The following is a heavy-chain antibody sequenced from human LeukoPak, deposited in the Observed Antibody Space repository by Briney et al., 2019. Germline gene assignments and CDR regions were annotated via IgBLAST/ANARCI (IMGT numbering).Heavy chain of an antibody. CDR1: GGSISSYY. J-gene: IGHJ4*02. V-gene: IGHV4-59*01. CDR3: ARDKEGATLY. CDR2: IYYSGST. Sequence: SETLSLTCTVSGGSISSYYWSWIRQPPGKGLEWIGYIYYSGSTNYNPSLKSRVTISVDTSKNQFSLKLSSVTAADTAVYYCARDKEGATLYWGQGTLVTVSS. D-gene: IGHD1-26*01.